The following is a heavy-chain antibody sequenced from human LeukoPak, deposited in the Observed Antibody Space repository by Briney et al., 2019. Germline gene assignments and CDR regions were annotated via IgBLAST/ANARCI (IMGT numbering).Heavy chain of an antibody. J-gene: IGHJ6*02. CDR3: ASRACGSCYPYYYYGMDV. Sequence: ASVKVSCKVSGYTLTELSMHWVRQAPGKGLEWVGGFDPEDGETIYAQKFQGRVTMTEDTSTDTAYMELSSLRSEDTAVYYCASRACGSCYPYYYYGMDVWGQGTTVTVSS. D-gene: IGHD2-15*01. CDR1: GYTLTELS. V-gene: IGHV1-24*01. CDR2: FDPEDGET.